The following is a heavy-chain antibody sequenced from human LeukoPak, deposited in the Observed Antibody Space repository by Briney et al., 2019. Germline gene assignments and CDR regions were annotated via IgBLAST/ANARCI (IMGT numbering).Heavy chain of an antibody. D-gene: IGHD4-17*01. V-gene: IGHV1-3*01. CDR2: INAGNGNT. Sequence: ASVKISCKASGYTFTSYAMHWVRQAPGQRLEWMGWINAGNGNTKYSQKFQGRVTITRDTSASTAYMELSSLRSEDTAVYYCARGDGDYPPYYFVYWGQGTLVTVSS. CDR1: GYTFTSYA. J-gene: IGHJ4*02. CDR3: ARGDGDYPPYYFVY.